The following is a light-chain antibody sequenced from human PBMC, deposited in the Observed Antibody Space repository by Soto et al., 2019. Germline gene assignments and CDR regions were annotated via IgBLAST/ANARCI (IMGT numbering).Light chain of an antibody. Sequence: QPVLTQPPSVSGAPGQRVTISCTGSSSNIGAGYDVHWYQQLPGTAPKLLIYGNSNRPSGVLDRFSGSKSGTSASLAITGLQAEDEADYYCQSYDSSLSALFGGGTKLTVL. CDR3: QSYDSSLSAL. V-gene: IGLV1-40*01. CDR1: SSNIGAGYD. CDR2: GNS. J-gene: IGLJ3*02.